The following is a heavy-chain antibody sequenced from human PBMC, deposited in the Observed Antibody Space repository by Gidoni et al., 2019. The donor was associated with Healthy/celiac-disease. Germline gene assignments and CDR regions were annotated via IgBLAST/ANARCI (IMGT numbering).Heavy chain of an antibody. J-gene: IGHJ6*02. D-gene: IGHD3-10*01. CDR2: IYYSGST. CDR3: ARLGSGSYYKSYGMDV. CDR1: GGSISSSRYY. V-gene: IGHV4-39*01. Sequence: QLQLQESGPGLVKPSETLSLTCTVSGGSISSSRYYWGWIRQPPGKGLEWIGSIYYSGSTYYNPSLKSRVTISVDTSKNQFSLKLSSVTAADTAVYYCARLGSGSYYKSYGMDVWGQGTTVTVSS.